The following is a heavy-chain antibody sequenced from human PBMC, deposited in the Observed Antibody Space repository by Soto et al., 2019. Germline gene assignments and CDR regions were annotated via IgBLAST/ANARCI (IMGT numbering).Heavy chain of an antibody. D-gene: IGHD3-22*01. V-gene: IGHV3-21*01. CDR3: ARDSDSSGYYYYYGMDV. CDR1: GFTFSSYS. J-gene: IGHJ6*02. Sequence: PGGSLRLSCAASGFTFSSYSMNWVRQAPGKGLEWISSISSSGDYIYYVDSVRGRFTISRDNAGNSLYLQMNSLRAEDTAVYYCARDSDSSGYYYYYGMDVWGQGTTVTVSS. CDR2: ISSSGDYI.